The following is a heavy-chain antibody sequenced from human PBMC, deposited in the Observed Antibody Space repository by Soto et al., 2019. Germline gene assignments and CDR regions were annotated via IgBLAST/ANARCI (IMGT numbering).Heavy chain of an antibody. J-gene: IGHJ4*02. CDR2: INHSGST. V-gene: IGHV4-34*01. Sequence: QVQLQQWGAGLLKPSETLSLTCAVYGGSFSGYYWSWIRQPPGKGLEWIGEINHSGSTNYNPSLRRRITITAETSKNQFPLKLSSVTDAETAVDYWARGRGGGDFDYWGQGTLVTVSS. D-gene: IGHD3-16*01. CDR1: GGSFSGYY. CDR3: ARGRGGGDFDY.